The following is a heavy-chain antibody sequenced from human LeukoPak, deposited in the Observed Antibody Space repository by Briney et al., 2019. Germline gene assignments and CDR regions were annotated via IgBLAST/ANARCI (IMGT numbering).Heavy chain of an antibody. CDR2: MNPNSGNT. V-gene: IGHV1-8*01. D-gene: IGHD3-10*01. CDR1: GDTFTSYD. J-gene: IGHJ3*02. Sequence: ASVKVACKASGDTFTSYDINWVRQATGQGLEWMGWMNPNSGNTGYAQKFQGRVTMPRNTSIRTAYLELRSLRSEHTALYYCARASYYHGSGSYRAFDIWGQGTMVPVSS. CDR3: ARASYYHGSGSYRAFDI.